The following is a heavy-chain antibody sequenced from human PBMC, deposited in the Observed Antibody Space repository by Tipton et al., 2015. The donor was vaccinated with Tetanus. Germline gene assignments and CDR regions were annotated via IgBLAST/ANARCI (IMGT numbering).Heavy chain of an antibody. J-gene: IGHJ4*02. V-gene: IGHV1-18*01. Sequence: QSGAEVKKPGASVKVSCKASGYTFTSFGINWVRQAPGQGLEWMGWINTDKGSTNYAQNPQGRVIMTTDTSTLTAYMELRSLRSDDTAVYYCARGGTMDYWGQGTLVTVSA. CDR3: ARGGTMDY. CDR2: INTDKGST. CDR1: GYTFTSFG. D-gene: IGHD1-1*01.